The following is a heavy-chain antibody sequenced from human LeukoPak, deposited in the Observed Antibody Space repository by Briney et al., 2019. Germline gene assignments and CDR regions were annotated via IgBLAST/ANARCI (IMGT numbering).Heavy chain of an antibody. CDR3: VRTRYVSSYGDC. V-gene: IGHV3-74*01. D-gene: IGHD1-26*01. CDR2: INSDGTTT. J-gene: IGHJ4*02. Sequence: PGGSLRLSCAASGFTFSSNWMQWVRQAPGKGLAWVSRINSDGTTTNYADSVKGRFTISRDNAKNTLYLQMNSLRAEDTAMYYCVRTRYVSSYGDCWGQGTLVTVSS. CDR1: GFTFSSNW.